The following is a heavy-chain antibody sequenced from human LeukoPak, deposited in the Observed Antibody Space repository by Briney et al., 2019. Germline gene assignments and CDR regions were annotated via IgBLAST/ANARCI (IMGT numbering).Heavy chain of an antibody. CDR3: ARDNSGFDY. V-gene: IGHV3-7*01. CDR2: IRHDGSAR. CDR1: GFTFNNYW. D-gene: IGHD6-19*01. J-gene: IGHJ4*02. Sequence: GGSLRLSCVASGFTFNNYWMTWVRQAPGRGLEWVANIRHDGSARYYGDSVKGRFTISRDDAKNSLFLQMNSLRADDTALYYRARDNSGFDYWGQGTPVTVSS.